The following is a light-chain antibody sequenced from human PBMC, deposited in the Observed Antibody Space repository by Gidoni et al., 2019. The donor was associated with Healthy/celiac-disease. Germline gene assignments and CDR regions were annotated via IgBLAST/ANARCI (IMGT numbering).Light chain of an antibody. V-gene: IGKV2-28*01. CDR1: QSLLHSNGYNY. CDR3: MQALQTPVX. CDR2: LGS. J-gene: IGKJ1*01. Sequence: DIVMTQSPLSLPVTPGEPASISCRSSQSLLHSNGYNYLDWYLQKPGQSPQLLIYLGSNRASGVPDRFSGSGSGTDFTLKISRVEAEDVGVYYCMQALQTPVXXXQGTKVEIK.